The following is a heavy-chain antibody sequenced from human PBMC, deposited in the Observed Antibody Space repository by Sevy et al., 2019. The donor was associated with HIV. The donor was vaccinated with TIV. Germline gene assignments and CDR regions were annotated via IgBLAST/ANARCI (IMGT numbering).Heavy chain of an antibody. Sequence: GGSLRLSCAASGFTLSIYWMHWDRQVPGKGLVWVSHINSDGKIKRYADSVEGRFTISRDNAEKTVYLQMNSLRADDTAVYYCVRGSTGTFGHWGQGTLVTVSS. CDR2: INSDGKIK. J-gene: IGHJ4*02. CDR1: GFTLSIYW. CDR3: VRGSTGTFGH. V-gene: IGHV3-74*01. D-gene: IGHD3-9*01.